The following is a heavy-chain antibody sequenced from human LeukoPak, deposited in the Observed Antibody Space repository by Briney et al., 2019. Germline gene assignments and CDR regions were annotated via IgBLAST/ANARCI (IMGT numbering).Heavy chain of an antibody. J-gene: IGHJ3*02. CDR3: AKAMYSSSWYDAFDI. Sequence: HPGGSLRLSCAASGFTFSSYGMHWVRQAPGKGLEWVAFIRYDGSNKYYADSVKGRFTISRDNSKNTLYLQMNSLRAEDTAVYYCAKAMYSSSWYDAFDIWGQGTMVTVSS. CDR2: IRYDGSNK. V-gene: IGHV3-30*02. D-gene: IGHD6-13*01. CDR1: GFTFSSYG.